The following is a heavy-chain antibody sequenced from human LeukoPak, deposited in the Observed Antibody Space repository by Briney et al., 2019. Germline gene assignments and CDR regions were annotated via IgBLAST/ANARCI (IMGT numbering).Heavy chain of an antibody. V-gene: IGHV3-30*01. CDR2: VSYDGSDK. Sequence: GGSLRLSCAASGFNFSNYAMHWVRQAPGKGLEWVAVVSYDGSDKYYADSVRGRFTISRDNSKNTLYLQMNSLRAEDTALYYCARGVENWNSPIDYWGQGTLVTVSS. J-gene: IGHJ4*02. CDR1: GFNFSNYA. CDR3: ARGVENWNSPIDY. D-gene: IGHD1-7*01.